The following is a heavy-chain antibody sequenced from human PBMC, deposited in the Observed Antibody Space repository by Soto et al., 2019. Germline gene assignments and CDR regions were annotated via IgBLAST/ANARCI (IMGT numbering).Heavy chain of an antibody. CDR1: GFPFSSYW. CDR2: ISGDGVTT. J-gene: IGHJ4*02. D-gene: IGHD3-9*01. V-gene: IGHV3-74*01. CDR3: AREYYGLLTGYYTDY. Sequence: DVQLVESGGDLVQRGGSLRLSCAASGFPFSSYWMHWVRHTPGKGLDWVARISGDGVTTYYADSVTGRFTVSRDNAKNTVVLQISGLRAEDTAVYYCAREYYGLLTGYYTDYWGQGTLVSVSS.